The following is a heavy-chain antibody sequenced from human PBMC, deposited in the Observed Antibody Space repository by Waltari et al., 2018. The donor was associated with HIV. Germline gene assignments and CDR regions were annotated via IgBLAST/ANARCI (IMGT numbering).Heavy chain of an antibody. CDR1: GFSLSPTGVG. Sequence: QITLKESGPTLVKPTQPLTLTCTFSGFSLSPTGVGVGWIRHPPGKALEWLALIYWDDDVRYSPFLKSRITVTKDTSENQVVLTMTNMAPVDTATYYCARTWAGSETQRSFDYWGQGTLVTVSS. CDR3: ARTWAGSETQRSFDY. CDR2: IYWDDDV. D-gene: IGHD6-25*01. J-gene: IGHJ4*02. V-gene: IGHV2-5*02.